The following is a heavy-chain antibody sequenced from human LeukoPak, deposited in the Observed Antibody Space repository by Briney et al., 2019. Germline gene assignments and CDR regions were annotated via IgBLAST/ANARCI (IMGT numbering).Heavy chain of an antibody. CDR3: ARETTYYYDSSGYFDY. D-gene: IGHD3-22*01. Sequence: PSETLSLTCTVSGYSISSGYYWGWIRQPPGKGREWIGRIYYSGSTYYNPSLKSRVIISVDTAKTQFSLKVTSVTAADTAVYYCARETTYYYDSSGYFDYWGQGTLVTVSS. CDR1: GYSISSGYY. V-gene: IGHV4-38-2*02. CDR2: IYYSGST. J-gene: IGHJ4*02.